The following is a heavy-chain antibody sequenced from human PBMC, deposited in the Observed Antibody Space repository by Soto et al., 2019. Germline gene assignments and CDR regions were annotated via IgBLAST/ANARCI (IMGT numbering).Heavy chain of an antibody. Sequence: SETLSLTCAVSGDSISSGGYSWSWIRQPPGKGLEWIGYIYHSGSTYYNPSLKSRVTISVDRSKNQFSLKLSSVTAADTAVYYCARAYYYGSGTLGWFDPWGQGTLVTSPQ. V-gene: IGHV4-30-2*01. J-gene: IGHJ5*02. CDR2: IYHSGST. D-gene: IGHD3-10*01. CDR3: ARAYYYGSGTLGWFDP. CDR1: GDSISSGGYS.